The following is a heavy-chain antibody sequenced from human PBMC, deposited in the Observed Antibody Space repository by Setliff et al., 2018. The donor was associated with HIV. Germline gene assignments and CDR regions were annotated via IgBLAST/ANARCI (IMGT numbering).Heavy chain of an antibody. Sequence: SETLSLTCSVSGGSVSGHYWSWIRQSPGKGLEWIGYIYTSGSSNYSPSLKSRLTISVDKSKNHFSLNLTSVTAADTAVYYCARGLRFLQWTAWGQGTMVTVSS. CDR3: ARGLRFLQWTA. V-gene: IGHV4-4*08. CDR2: IYTSGSS. CDR1: GGSVSGHY. J-gene: IGHJ3*01. D-gene: IGHD3-3*01.